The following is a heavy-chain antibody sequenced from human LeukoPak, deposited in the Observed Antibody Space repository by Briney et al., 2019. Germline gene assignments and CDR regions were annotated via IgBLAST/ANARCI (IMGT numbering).Heavy chain of an antibody. J-gene: IGHJ4*02. D-gene: IGHD5-12*01. CDR3: AHIIPPYSGYGFDY. CDR1: GFSLSTSGGG. V-gene: IGHV2-5*02. CDR2: IYWDDDK. Sequence: GPTLVKPTQTLTLTCTFSGFSLSTSGGGVGWIHQPPGKALEWLALIYWDDDKRYSPSLKSRLTITKDTSKNQVVLTMTNMDPVDTATYYCAHIIPPYSGYGFDYWGQGTLVTVSS.